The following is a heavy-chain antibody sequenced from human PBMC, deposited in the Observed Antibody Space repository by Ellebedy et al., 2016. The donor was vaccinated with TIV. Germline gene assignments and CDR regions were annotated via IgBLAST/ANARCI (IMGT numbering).Heavy chain of an antibody. CDR1: GFTLSRFG. Sequence: GESLKISCAASGFTLSRFGMNWVRQAPGKGLEWVSSITSTSDYIYYADSVKGRFTISRDNAKNSLYLQMNSLRAEDTAIYYCARRTAMDVWGQGTTVTVSS. J-gene: IGHJ6*02. CDR2: ITSTSDYI. CDR3: ARRTAMDV. V-gene: IGHV3-21*01.